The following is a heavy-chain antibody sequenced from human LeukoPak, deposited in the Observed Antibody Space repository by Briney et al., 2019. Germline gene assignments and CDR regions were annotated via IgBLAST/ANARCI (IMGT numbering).Heavy chain of an antibody. CDR2: IIPILGIA. CDR3: ASFKTYYYDSTPAGNAFDI. D-gene: IGHD3-22*01. Sequence: SVKVSCKASGYTFTGYYMHWVRQAPGQGLEWMGRIIPILGIANYAQKFQGRVTITADKSTSTAYMELSSLRSEDTAVYYCASFKTYYYDSTPAGNAFDIWGQGTMVTVSS. CDR1: GYTFTGYY. V-gene: IGHV1-69*02. J-gene: IGHJ3*02.